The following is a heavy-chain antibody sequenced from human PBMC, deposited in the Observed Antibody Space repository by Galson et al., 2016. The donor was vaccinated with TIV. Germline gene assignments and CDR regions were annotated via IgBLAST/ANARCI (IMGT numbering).Heavy chain of an antibody. D-gene: IGHD2-21*01. CDR1: GYTFTRYY. CDR3: ARVASCGGTCYYFDS. CDR2: IDPSNGGT. V-gene: IGHV1-46*01. J-gene: IGHJ4*02. Sequence: SVKVSCKASGYTFTRYYIHWVRQAAGQGLEWMGIIDPSNGGTTYAQKFQGRLTLTRDTSTSTVYFELSSLTSEDTALYYCARVASCGGTCYYFDSWGQGTLVTVSS.